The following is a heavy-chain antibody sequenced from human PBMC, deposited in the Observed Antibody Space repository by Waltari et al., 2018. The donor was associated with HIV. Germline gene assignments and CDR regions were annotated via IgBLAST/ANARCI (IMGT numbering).Heavy chain of an antibody. V-gene: IGHV3-66*01. CDR3: ARGISMIVVLNQNQWGAFDI. D-gene: IGHD3-22*01. Sequence: EVQLVESGGGLVQHGGSLRLSCAACGFTVSTNERKWVRQAPGQGLECVSVIYSGGNTYYADSVKGRFTISRDNSKNTLYLQRNSLRAEDTAVYYCARGISMIVVLNQNQWGAFDIWGQGTMVTVSS. J-gene: IGHJ3*02. CDR2: IYSGGNT. CDR1: GFTVSTNE.